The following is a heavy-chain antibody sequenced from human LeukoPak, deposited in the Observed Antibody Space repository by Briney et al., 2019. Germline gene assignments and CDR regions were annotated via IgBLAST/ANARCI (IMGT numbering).Heavy chain of an antibody. CDR1: GFTFSSYA. CDR3: AKDVVVGATRGHFDY. D-gene: IGHD1-26*01. J-gene: IGHJ4*02. V-gene: IGHV3-23*01. CDR2: ISGSGGST. Sequence: QSGGSLRLSCAASGFTFSSYAMSWVRQAPGKGLEWVSAISGSGGSTYYADSVKGRFTISRDNSKYTLYLQMNSLRAEDTAVDYCAKDVVVGATRGHFDYWGQGTLVTVSS.